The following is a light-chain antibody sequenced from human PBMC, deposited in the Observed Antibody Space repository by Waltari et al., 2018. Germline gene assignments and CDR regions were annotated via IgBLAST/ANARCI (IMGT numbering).Light chain of an antibody. J-gene: IGLJ2*01. CDR2: MYN. V-gene: IGLV1-44*01. CDR1: RSNIGSHT. CDR3: AAWDDSLNGPV. Sequence: QSVLTQPPSASGTPGQTVTISCSGSRSNIGSHTVNWYQYLPGTAPKLLIDMYNQRPSGVPDRFSGSKSGTSASLAISGLQSEDEADYYCAAWDDSLNGPVFGGGTKLTVL.